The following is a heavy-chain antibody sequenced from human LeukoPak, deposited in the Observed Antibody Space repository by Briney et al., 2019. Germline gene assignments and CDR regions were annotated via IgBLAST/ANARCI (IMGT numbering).Heavy chain of an antibody. CDR2: IKSKTDGGTT. J-gene: IGHJ4*02. V-gene: IGHV3-15*01. CDR1: GFAFNSQT. D-gene: IGHD2-2*01. Sequence: PGGSLRLSCAASGFAFNSQTMSWVRQAPGKGLEWVGRIKSKTDGGTTDYAAPVKGGFTISRDDSKTTLYLQMSSLRTEDTAVYYCTTHLYCSSTSCPGYWGQGTLVTVSS. CDR3: TTHLYCSSTSCPGY.